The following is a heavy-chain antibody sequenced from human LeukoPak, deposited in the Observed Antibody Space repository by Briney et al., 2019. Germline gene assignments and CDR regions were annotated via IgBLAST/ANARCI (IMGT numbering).Heavy chain of an antibody. Sequence: GGSLRLSCAASGFTFSSYSMNWVRQAPGKGLEWVSYISSSSSSTIYYADSVKGRFTVSRDNAKNSLYLQMNSLRAEDTAVYYCARQHDSYYYYYVDLWGTGTTVTVSS. CDR1: GFTFSSYS. D-gene: IGHD6-13*01. J-gene: IGHJ6*03. CDR2: ISSSSSSTI. CDR3: ARQHDSYYYYYVDL. V-gene: IGHV3-48*01.